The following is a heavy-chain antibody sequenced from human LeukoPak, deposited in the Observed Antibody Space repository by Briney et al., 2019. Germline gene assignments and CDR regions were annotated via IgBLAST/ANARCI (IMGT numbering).Heavy chain of an antibody. V-gene: IGHV4-34*01. J-gene: IGHJ4*02. CDR1: GGSFSGYY. CDR3: ARVNDYGYSQRSRFDY. Sequence: SETLSLTCAVYGGSFSGYYWSWIRQPPGKGLEWIGEINHSGSTNYNPSLKSRATISVDTSKNQFSLKLSSVTAADTAVYYCARVNDYGYSQRSRFDYWGQGTLVTVSS. CDR2: INHSGST. D-gene: IGHD4/OR15-4a*01.